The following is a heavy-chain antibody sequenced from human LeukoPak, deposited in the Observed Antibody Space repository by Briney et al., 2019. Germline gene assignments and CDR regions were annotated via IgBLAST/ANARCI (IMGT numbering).Heavy chain of an antibody. CDR2: ISSSSSTI. D-gene: IGHD7-27*01. CDR1: GFTFSSYS. J-gene: IGHJ6*03. CDR3: ARAILGYYYYMDV. Sequence: GGSLRLSCAASGFTFSSYSMNWVRQAPGKGLEWVSYISSSSSTIYYADSVKGRFTISRDNAKNSLYLQMNSLRAEDTAVYYCARAILGYYYYMDVWGKGTTVTVSS. V-gene: IGHV3-48*01.